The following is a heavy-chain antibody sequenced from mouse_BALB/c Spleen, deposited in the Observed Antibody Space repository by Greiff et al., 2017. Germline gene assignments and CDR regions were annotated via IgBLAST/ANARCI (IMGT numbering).Heavy chain of an antibody. J-gene: IGHJ3*01. CDR3: AREDPWFAY. CDR1: GFTFSDYG. Sequence: EVQVVESGGGLVQPGGSRKLSCAASGFTFSDYGMAWVRQAPGKGPEWVAFISNLAYSIYYADTVTGRFTISRENAKNTLYLEMSSLRSEDTAMYYCAREDPWFAYWGQGTLVTVSA. V-gene: IGHV5-15*02. CDR2: ISNLAYSI.